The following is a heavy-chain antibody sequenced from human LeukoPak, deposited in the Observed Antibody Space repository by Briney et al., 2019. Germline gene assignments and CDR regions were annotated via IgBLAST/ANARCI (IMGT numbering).Heavy chain of an antibody. CDR2: ITTNTGNP. CDR1: GYTLTELS. J-gene: IGHJ4*02. V-gene: IGHV7-4-1*02. Sequence: GASVKVSCKVSGYTLTELSMHWVRQAPGQGLEWMGWITTNTGNPTYAQVFTGRFVFSLDTSVSTAYLQISSLKAEDTAVYYCARDASTIRFDYWGQGTLVTVSS. CDR3: ARDASTIRFDY. D-gene: IGHD5-24*01.